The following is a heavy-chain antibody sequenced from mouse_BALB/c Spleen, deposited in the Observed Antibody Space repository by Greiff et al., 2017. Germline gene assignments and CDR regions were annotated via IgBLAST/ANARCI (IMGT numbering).Heavy chain of an antibody. CDR2: ISSGGSYT. CDR1: GFTFSSYT. V-gene: IGHV5-6-4*01. D-gene: IGHD1-1*01. CDR3: TRDHYGSSYYFDY. J-gene: IGHJ2*01. Sequence: DVMLVESGGGLVKPGGSLKLSCAASGFTFSSYTMSWVRQTPEKRLEWVATISSGGSYTYYPDSVKGRFTISRDNAKNTLYLQMSSLKSEDTAMYYCTRDHYGSSYYFDYWGQGTTLTVSS.